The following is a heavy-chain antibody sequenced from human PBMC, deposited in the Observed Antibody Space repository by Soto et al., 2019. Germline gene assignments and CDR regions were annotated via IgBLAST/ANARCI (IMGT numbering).Heavy chain of an antibody. Sequence: GGSLRLSCAASGFTFSSDWLHWVRQAPGEGLVWVSRINTDGSATSYADSVKGRFTISRDNSKNTLYLQMNSLRAEDTAVYYCAKDRDCSSTSCADYWGQGTLVTVS. CDR1: GFTFSSDW. V-gene: IGHV3-74*01. CDR2: INTDGSAT. CDR3: AKDRDCSSTSCADY. D-gene: IGHD2-2*01. J-gene: IGHJ4*02.